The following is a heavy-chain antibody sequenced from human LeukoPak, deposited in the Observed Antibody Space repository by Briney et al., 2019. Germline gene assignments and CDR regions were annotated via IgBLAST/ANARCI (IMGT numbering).Heavy chain of an antibody. CDR2: ISWNSGSI. Sequence: GRSLRLSCAASGFTFDDYAMHWVRQAPGKGLEWVSGISWNSGSIGYADSVKGRFTISRDNAKNSLYLQMNSLRAEDMAVYYCARDQYSYGYDWFDPWGQGTLVTVSS. V-gene: IGHV3-9*03. CDR1: GFTFDDYA. CDR3: ARDQYSYGYDWFDP. J-gene: IGHJ5*02. D-gene: IGHD5-18*01.